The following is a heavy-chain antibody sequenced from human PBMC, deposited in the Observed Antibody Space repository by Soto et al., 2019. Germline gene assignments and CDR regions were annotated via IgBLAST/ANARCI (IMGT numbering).Heavy chain of an antibody. CDR2: ISWNSGSI. V-gene: IGHV3-9*01. J-gene: IGHJ5*02. D-gene: IGHD3-10*01. Sequence: EVQLVESGGGLVQPGRSLRLSRAASGFTFDDYAMHWVRQAPGKGLEWVSGISWNSGSIGYADSVKGRFTISRDNAKNSLYLQMNSLRAEDTALYYCSPITMVRGVGNWFDPWGQGTLVTVSS. CDR3: SPITMVRGVGNWFDP. CDR1: GFTFDDYA.